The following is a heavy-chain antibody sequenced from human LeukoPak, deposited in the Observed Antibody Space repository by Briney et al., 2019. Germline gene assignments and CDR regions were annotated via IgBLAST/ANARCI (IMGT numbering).Heavy chain of an antibody. J-gene: IGHJ4*02. CDR1: GFTFSIYT. V-gene: IGHV3-23*01. Sequence: PGGSLRLSCAASGFTFSIYTMNWVRQAPGKGLEWVSIINYNDGDKYYADSVQGRFTISRDNSKNTVYLQMNSLRAEDTAIYYCAKDGHCPGALCPTQIAVAGYNDNWGQGTLVTVSS. D-gene: IGHD6-19*01. CDR2: INYNDGDK. CDR3: AKDGHCPGALCPTQIAVAGYNDN.